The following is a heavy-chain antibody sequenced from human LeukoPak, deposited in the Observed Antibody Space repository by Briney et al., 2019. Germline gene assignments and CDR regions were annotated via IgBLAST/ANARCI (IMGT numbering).Heavy chain of an antibody. CDR1: GGTFSSYA. V-gene: IGHV1-69*10. D-gene: IGHD3-22*01. CDR2: IIPILGIA. CDR3: ARDLDYESNPDF. Sequence: SVTVSCTASGGTFSSYAISWVRQAPGQGLEWMGQIIPILGIANYAQKFQGRVMITADKSTSTTYIELSSLRSEETAVYYCARDLDYESNPDFWGQGDLVTVSS. J-gene: IGHJ4*02.